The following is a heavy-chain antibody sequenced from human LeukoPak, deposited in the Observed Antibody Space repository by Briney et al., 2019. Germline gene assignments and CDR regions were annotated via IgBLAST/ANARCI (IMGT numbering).Heavy chain of an antibody. V-gene: IGHV4-39*01. J-gene: IGHJ4*02. Sequence: TASETLSLTCTVSGGSISSSSYCWGWIRQPPGKGLEWIGSINYSGNTYYNPSLKSRVTISVDTSRNQFSLKLSSVTAADTALYYCARIDTVVLPSTMFDYWGQGTLVTVSS. CDR1: GGSISSSSYC. CDR3: ARIDTVVLPSTMFDY. CDR2: INYSGNT. D-gene: IGHD2-2*01.